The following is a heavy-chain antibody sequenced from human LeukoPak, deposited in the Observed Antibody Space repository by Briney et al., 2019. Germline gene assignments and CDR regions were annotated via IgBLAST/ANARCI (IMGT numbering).Heavy chain of an antibody. CDR1: GYTHTELS. V-gene: IGHV1-24*01. Sequence: ASVNDSCKVSGYTHTELSMHWVRPAPAKGLEWMGGFDHDDGETIYAQKLQSRVTMTEDTSTDTAQMELSSLRSEDTAVYYCAAVATPSHNSGYDWGWFDPWGQGTLVTVSS. J-gene: IGHJ5*02. CDR3: AAVATPSHNSGYDWGWFDP. D-gene: IGHD5-12*01. CDR2: FDHDDGET.